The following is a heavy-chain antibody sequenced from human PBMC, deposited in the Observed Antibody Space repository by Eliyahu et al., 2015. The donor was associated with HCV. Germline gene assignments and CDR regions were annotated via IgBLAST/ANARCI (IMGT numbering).Heavy chain of an antibody. D-gene: IGHD2-2*01. CDR1: GGSISSSSYY. J-gene: IGHJ4*02. Sequence: QLQLQESGPGLVKPSETLSLTCTVSGGSISSSSYYWGWIRQPPGKGLEWIGSIYYSGSTYHNPSLKSRVTISVDTSKNQFSLKLSSVTAADTAVYYCARHPYQPLRDYYFDYWGQGTLVTVSS. V-gene: IGHV4-39*01. CDR3: ARHPYQPLRDYYFDY. CDR2: IYYSGST.